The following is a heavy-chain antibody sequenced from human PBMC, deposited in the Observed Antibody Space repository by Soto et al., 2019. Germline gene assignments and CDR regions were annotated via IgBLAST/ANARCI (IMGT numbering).Heavy chain of an antibody. Sequence: QVQLVPSGAEVKKPGASVKVSCKASGYTFTSYDINWVRQATGQGLEYLGWMNPNSGNTGYVQKFQGRGTMTRDTSISTSYMELSSLRSEVSAVYFCARGIKYGAYSRWFDPWCQGTLVTVSS. CDR3: ARGIKYGAYSRWFDP. J-gene: IGHJ5*02. CDR1: GYTFTSYD. CDR2: MNPNSGNT. V-gene: IGHV1-8*01. D-gene: IGHD4-17*01.